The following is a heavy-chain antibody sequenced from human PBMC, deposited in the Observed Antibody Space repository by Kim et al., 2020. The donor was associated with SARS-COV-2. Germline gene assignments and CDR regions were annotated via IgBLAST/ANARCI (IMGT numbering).Heavy chain of an antibody. V-gene: IGHV3-33*01. CDR3: ARDGWAFDY. J-gene: IGHJ4*02. CDR2: SNK. Sequence: SNKYYADSVKGRFTISRDNSKNTLYLQMNSLRAEDTAVYYCARDGWAFDYWGQGTLVTVSS. D-gene: IGHD1-26*01.